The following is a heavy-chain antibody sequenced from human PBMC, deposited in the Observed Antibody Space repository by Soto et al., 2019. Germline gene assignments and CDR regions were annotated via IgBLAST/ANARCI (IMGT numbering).Heavy chain of an antibody. V-gene: IGHV4-39*01. CDR2: ISYSGST. Sequence: PSEILSLTCTVSGGSGRSTSYYWGWIRQPPGEGLEWIGSISYSGSTYYNPSLKSRVTIPIDTSKNHFSLRLRSVTAADTAVYYCTRHLLAPLLEDSPSPPAPFDHPGQGPLLTLSS. CDR3: TRHLLAPLLEDSPSPPAPFDH. J-gene: IGHJ4*02. D-gene: IGHD6-6*01. CDR1: GGSGRSTSYY.